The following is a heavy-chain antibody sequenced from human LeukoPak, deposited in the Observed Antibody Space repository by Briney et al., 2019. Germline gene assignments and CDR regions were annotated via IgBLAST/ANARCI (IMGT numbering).Heavy chain of an antibody. V-gene: IGHV3-48*03. CDR2: ISSSGSTI. CDR1: GFTLSSYE. CDR3: AGEEAGRHSYY. J-gene: IGHJ4*02. D-gene: IGHD6-13*01. Sequence: GTLRLSRAASGFTLSSYEINPVRQARGQGVEWVSYISSSGSTIYYADPLKGRCTISRDNAKNSLYLQRNSLRAQDSAVYYCAGEEAGRHSYYWGQGTLVTVSS.